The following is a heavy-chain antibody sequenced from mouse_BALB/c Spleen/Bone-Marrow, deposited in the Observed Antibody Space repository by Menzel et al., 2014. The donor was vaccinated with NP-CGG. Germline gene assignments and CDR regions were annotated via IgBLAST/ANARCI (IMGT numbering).Heavy chain of an antibody. CDR2: IDPANGNT. J-gene: IGHJ4*01. CDR1: GFNIKDTY. CDR3: ARRTRYAMDY. Sequence: EVQLQESGAELVKPGASVKLSCTASGFNIKDTYMHWVKQRPEQGLEWIGRIDPANGNTKYDPKSQGKATITADTSSNTAYLQLSSLTSEDTAVYYCARRTRYAMDYWGQGTSVTVSS. D-gene: IGHD3-3*01. V-gene: IGHV14-3*02.